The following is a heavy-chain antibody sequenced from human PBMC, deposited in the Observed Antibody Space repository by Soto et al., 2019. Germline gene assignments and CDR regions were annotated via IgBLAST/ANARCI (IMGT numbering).Heavy chain of an antibody. D-gene: IGHD1-26*01. CDR3: ARGRGMYSGSYYFDY. CDR2: INHSGST. V-gene: IGHV4-34*01. Sequence: LSLTCAVYCRSFSGYYWNWIRQPPVKGLEWIGEINHSGSTNYNPSVKSRVTVSEDTSKNQFSLKLNSVTAADTAVYYCARGRGMYSGSYYFDYWGQRTLVTVSS. J-gene: IGHJ4*02. CDR1: CRSFSGYY.